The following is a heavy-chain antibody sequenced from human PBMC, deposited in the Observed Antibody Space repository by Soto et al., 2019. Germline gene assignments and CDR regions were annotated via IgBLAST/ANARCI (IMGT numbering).Heavy chain of an antibody. J-gene: IGHJ4*01. CDR2: INQDGSEK. V-gene: IGHV3-7*03. D-gene: IGHD2-2*01. CDR1: GFLFSAXL. CDR3: VIKYPGTRPFDY. Sequence: LXLXCAASGFLFSAXLMSWVGQAPGKGLEWVANINQDGSEKYYPDSVKGRFAISRDNNKNLLSLQMNSLRVEDTALYYCVIKYPGTRPFDYWGQGTLVTVSS.